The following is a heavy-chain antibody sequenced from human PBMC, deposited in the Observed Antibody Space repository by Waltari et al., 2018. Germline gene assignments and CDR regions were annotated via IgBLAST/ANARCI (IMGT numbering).Heavy chain of an antibody. D-gene: IGHD3-10*01. CDR1: GFTFSSYA. J-gene: IGHJ4*02. CDR2: ISGSGGST. Sequence: EVQLVESGGGLVQHGGSLRLSCAASGFTFSSYAMSWVRTAPGKGLEWVSAISGSGGSTYYADSVKGRFTISRDNSKNTLYLQMNSLRAEDTAVYYCAKGDDYYGSGSYFLIDYWGQGTLVTVSS. CDR3: AKGDDYYGSGSYFLIDY. V-gene: IGHV3-23*04.